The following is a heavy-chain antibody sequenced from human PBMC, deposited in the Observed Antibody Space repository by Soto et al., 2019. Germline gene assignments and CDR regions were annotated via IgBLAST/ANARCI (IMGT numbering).Heavy chain of an antibody. V-gene: IGHV3-30-3*01. CDR3: ARDRAGTSSFYYYYGMDV. D-gene: IGHD1-1*01. CDR1: GFTFSSYA. Sequence: QVQLVESGGGVVQPGRSLRLSCAASGFTFSSYAMHWVRQAPGKGLEWVAVISYDGSNKYYADSVKGRFTISRDNSKNTLYLQMNSLRVEDTAVYYCARDRAGTSSFYYYYGMDVWGQGTTVTVSS. CDR2: ISYDGSNK. J-gene: IGHJ6*02.